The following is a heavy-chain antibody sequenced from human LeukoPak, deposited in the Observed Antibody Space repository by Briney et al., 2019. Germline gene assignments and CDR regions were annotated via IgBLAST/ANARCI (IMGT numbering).Heavy chain of an antibody. CDR3: AKDNPIEKVPGLGPGS. V-gene: IGHV1-18*01. Sequence: ASVKVSCKASGYTFTSYGISWVRQAPGRGLEWMGWISAYNGNTNYAQKLQGRVTMTTDTSTSTAYMELRSLRSDDTAVYYCAKDNPIEKVPGLGPGSWGQGTLVTVSS. CDR2: ISAYNGNT. D-gene: IGHD2-2*01. J-gene: IGHJ5*02. CDR1: GYTFTSYG.